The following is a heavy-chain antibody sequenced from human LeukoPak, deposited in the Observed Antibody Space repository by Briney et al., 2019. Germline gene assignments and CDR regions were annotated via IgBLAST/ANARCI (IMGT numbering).Heavy chain of an antibody. Sequence: GGSLRLSCAASGFTFSTCAINWVRQAPGKGLEWVSAISGSGSKTFYADSVKGRFTISRDNPKNTLYLQMNSLRLEDTAVYYCVKEPRGYSFSFDIWGQGTMVTVSS. V-gene: IGHV3-23*01. CDR3: VKEPRGYSFSFDI. J-gene: IGHJ3*02. CDR2: ISGSGSKT. D-gene: IGHD5-18*01. CDR1: GFTFSTCA.